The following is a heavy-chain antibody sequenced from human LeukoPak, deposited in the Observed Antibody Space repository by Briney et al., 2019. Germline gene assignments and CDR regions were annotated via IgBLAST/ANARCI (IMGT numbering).Heavy chain of an antibody. CDR2: IRYDGSNK. V-gene: IGHV3-30*02. D-gene: IGHD6-19*01. CDR3: AKDPLYSVAGPPWYYGMDV. Sequence: GGSLRLSCAASGFTFSSYGMHWVRQAPGKGLEWVAFIRYDGSNKYYADSVKGRFTISRDNSKNTLYLQMNSLRAEDTAVYYCAKDPLYSVAGPPWYYGMDVWGQGTTVTVSS. CDR1: GFTFSSYG. J-gene: IGHJ6*02.